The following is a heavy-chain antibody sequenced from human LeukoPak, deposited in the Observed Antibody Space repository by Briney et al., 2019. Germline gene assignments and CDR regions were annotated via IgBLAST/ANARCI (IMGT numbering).Heavy chain of an antibody. CDR2: IYSGGST. V-gene: IGHV3-53*01. CDR3: ARGCSSTSCYGFDY. Sequence: GGSLRLSCAASGFTVSSKYMSWVRQAPGKGLEWVSVIYSGGSTYYADSAKGRFTISRGNSKNTLYLQMNSLRAEDTAVYYCARGCSSTSCYGFDYWGQGTLVTVSS. CDR1: GFTVSSKY. J-gene: IGHJ4*02. D-gene: IGHD2-2*01.